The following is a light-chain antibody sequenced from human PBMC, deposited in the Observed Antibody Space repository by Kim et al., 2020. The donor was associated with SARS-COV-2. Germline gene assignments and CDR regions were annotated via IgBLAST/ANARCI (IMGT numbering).Light chain of an antibody. V-gene: IGLV3-19*01. CDR2: GKN. Sequence: SSELTQDPAVSVALGQTVRITCQGDSLRSYYASWYQQKPGQAPVLVIYGKNNRPSGIPDRISGSSSGNTASLTITGAQAEDEADYYCNFRDSSGNHLVFG. J-gene: IGLJ2*01. CDR3: NFRDSSGNHLV. CDR1: SLRSYY.